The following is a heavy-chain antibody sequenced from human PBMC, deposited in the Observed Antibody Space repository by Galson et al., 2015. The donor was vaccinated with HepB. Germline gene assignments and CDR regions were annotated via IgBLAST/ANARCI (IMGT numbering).Heavy chain of an antibody. CDR2: LYYSGTT. D-gene: IGHD6-13*01. CDR1: GGSISSRSYY. J-gene: IGHJ5*02. V-gene: IGHV4-39*01. Sequence: ETLSLTCSVSGGSISSRSYYWGWIRQPPGKGLEWIGSLYYSGTTYYNPSLKSRFTISLNTSKNQFFLNVNSVTAADTAVYYCASGIVAPGTHNWFDPWGQGTLVTVSS. CDR3: ASGIVAPGTHNWFDP.